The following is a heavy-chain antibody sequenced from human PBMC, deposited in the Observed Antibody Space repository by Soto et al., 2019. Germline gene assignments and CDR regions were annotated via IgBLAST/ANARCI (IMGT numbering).Heavy chain of an antibody. CDR3: ARVAY. CDR2: ISSGSSDT. V-gene: IGHV3-21*01. J-gene: IGHJ4*02. CDR1: VFTFSRVS. Sequence: GGSLTLSCVXSVFTFSRVSMNWVRQVAGKGLEWVASISSGSSDTWYADSVKGRFIISRDNAQNSLFLQMNTLRPEDTAMYYCARVAYWGPGTQVTVSS.